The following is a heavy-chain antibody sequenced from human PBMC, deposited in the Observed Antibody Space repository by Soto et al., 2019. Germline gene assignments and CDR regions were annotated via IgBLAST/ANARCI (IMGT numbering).Heavy chain of an antibody. CDR1: GFTFSSYD. D-gene: IGHD2-15*01. V-gene: IGHV3-13*01. Sequence: GGSLRLSCAASGFTFSSYDMHWVRQAPGKGLEWVSAIGTAGDTYYPGSVKGRFTISGENAKNSLYLQMNSLRAEDTAVYYCARDGAKDCSGSSCPSQYYYDMDVWGQGTPVTVSS. CDR2: IGTAGDT. J-gene: IGHJ6*02. CDR3: ARDGAKDCSGSSCPSQYYYDMDV.